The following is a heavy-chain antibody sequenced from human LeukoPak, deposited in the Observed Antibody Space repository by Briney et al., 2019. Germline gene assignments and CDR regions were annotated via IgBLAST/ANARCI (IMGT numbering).Heavy chain of an antibody. CDR3: ARDFSGYVFDT. Sequence: GGSLRLSCAASGFTFSSYGIHWVRLAPGKGLEWVAVISDDGTRKYYADSVQGRFTISRDNSKNTLSLQMNSLRAEDMAVYYCARDFSGYVFDTWGQGTTVTVSS. CDR1: GFTFSSYG. V-gene: IGHV3-30*03. J-gene: IGHJ3*02. CDR2: ISDDGTRK. D-gene: IGHD5-12*01.